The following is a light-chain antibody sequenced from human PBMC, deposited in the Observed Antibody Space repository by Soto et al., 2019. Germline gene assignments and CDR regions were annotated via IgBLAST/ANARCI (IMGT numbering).Light chain of an antibody. Sequence: DIQMTQSPSSLSASVGDRVTITCRASQSISTYLNWYQQKPGKAPKLLIHAASSLQSGVPSGFSGSGSGTDFTLTISSLQPEDFATYYCQQSYNTPWTFGQGTRVEIK. CDR2: AAS. CDR1: QSISTY. J-gene: IGKJ1*01. CDR3: QQSYNTPWT. V-gene: IGKV1-39*01.